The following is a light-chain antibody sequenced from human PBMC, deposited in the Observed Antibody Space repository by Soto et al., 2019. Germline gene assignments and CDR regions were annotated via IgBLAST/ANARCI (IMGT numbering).Light chain of an antibody. Sequence: DIQMTQSPSSLSASVGDRVTITCQASQDISNYLNWYQQKPGKAPKLLIYDASNLETGVPSRFSGSGSWTDFTSAISSLQPEDIATYYCEHYDNLPFSFGPGTKVDIK. J-gene: IGKJ3*01. CDR3: EHYDNLPFS. CDR2: DAS. CDR1: QDISNY. V-gene: IGKV1-33*01.